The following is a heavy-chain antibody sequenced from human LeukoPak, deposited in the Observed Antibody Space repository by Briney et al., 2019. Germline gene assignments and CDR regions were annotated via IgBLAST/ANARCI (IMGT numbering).Heavy chain of an antibody. CDR3: AKVGASIDV. J-gene: IGHJ6*03. Sequence: PGGSLRLSCAASGFTFSSYAMNWVRQAPGKGLEWVSSISGSGGSTYYADSVKGRFIISRDNSKNTLYLQMNSLRAEDTAVYYCAKVGASIDVWGKGTTVTVSS. CDR1: GFTFSSYA. D-gene: IGHD1-26*01. CDR2: ISGSGGST. V-gene: IGHV3-23*01.